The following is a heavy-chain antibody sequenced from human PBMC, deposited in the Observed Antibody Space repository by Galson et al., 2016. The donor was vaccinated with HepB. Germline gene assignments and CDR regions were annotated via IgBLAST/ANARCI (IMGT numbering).Heavy chain of an antibody. CDR3: AKENWNDEGAFDI. J-gene: IGHJ3*02. D-gene: IGHD1-1*01. CDR1: GFSFSSYG. V-gene: IGHV3-30*18. CDR2: ISHDGSNK. Sequence: SLRLSCAASGFSFSSYGMHWVRQAPGKGLEWVALISHDGSNKDFADSVKGRFTVSRDKSKNTLYLQLKRLRVEVTAVYYCAKENWNDEGAFDIWGQGTMVTGSS.